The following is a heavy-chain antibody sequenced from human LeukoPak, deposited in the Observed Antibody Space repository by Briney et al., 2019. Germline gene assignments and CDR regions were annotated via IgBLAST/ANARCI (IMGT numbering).Heavy chain of an antibody. Sequence: SQTLSLTCTVSGGSISSGSYYWSWIRQPAGKGLEWIGRIYTSGSTNYNPSLKSRVTISVDTSKNQFSLKLSSVTAADTAVYYCAREGGANRPLDYWGQGTLVTVSS. V-gene: IGHV4-61*02. D-gene: IGHD4/OR15-4a*01. CDR2: IYTSGST. CDR3: AREGGANRPLDY. J-gene: IGHJ4*02. CDR1: GGSISSGSYY.